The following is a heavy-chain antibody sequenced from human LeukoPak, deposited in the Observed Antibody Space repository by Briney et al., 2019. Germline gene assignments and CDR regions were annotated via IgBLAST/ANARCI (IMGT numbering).Heavy chain of an antibody. J-gene: IGHJ4*02. D-gene: IGHD6-6*01. CDR1: GFSSSTYG. Sequence: PGKSLRLSCAASGFSSSTYGIHWVRQAPGKGLEWVAVMWYDGSKDYYADSVKGRFTISRDTSKNTLYLQMNNLRAEDTAVYYCAKDRETYEYTFDYWGQGTLVTVSS. V-gene: IGHV3-33*06. CDR2: MWYDGSKD. CDR3: AKDRETYEYTFDY.